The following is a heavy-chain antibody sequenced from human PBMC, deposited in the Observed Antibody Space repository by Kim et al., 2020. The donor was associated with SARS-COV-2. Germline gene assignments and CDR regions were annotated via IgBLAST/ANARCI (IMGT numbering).Heavy chain of an antibody. CDR3: ARDYVGYSSSWYSNYYYGMDV. CDR2: ISSSSSTI. Sequence: GGSLRLSCAASGFTFSSYSMNWVRQAPGKGLEWVSYISSSSSTIYYADSVKGRFTISRDNAKNSLYLQMNSLRDEDTAVYYCARDYVGYSSSWYSNYYYGMDVWGQGTTVTVSS. D-gene: IGHD6-13*01. V-gene: IGHV3-48*02. J-gene: IGHJ6*02. CDR1: GFTFSSYS.